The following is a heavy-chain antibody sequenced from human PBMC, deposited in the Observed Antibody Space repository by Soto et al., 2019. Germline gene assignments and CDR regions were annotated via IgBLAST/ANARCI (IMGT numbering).Heavy chain of an antibody. CDR3: SVDGNYDSSGHFQL. J-gene: IGHJ1*01. Sequence: GGSLRLSCAASGFTFSSYGMHWVRQAPGKGLECVAVIWYDGSNKYYANSVKGRFTISRDNSKNTLYLQMSSLRAEDMAVYYCSVDGNYDSSGHFQLWGQGTAVTVSS. CDR2: IWYDGSNK. V-gene: IGHV3-30*02. CDR1: GFTFSSYG. D-gene: IGHD3-22*01.